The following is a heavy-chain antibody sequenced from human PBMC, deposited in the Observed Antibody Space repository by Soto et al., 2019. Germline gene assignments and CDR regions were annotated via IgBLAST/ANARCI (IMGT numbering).Heavy chain of an antibody. D-gene: IGHD5-18*01. V-gene: IGHV3-30*18. Sequence: QVQLVESGGGVVQPGRSLRLSCAASGFTFSSYGMHWVRQAPGKGLEWVAVISYDGSNKYYADSVKGRFTISRDNSKNTLYLQLNSLRAEDTAVYYCAKDQIQLWSGGWYYYYYGMDVWGQGTTVTVSS. CDR3: AKDQIQLWSGGWYYYYYGMDV. CDR1: GFTFSSYG. J-gene: IGHJ6*02. CDR2: ISYDGSNK.